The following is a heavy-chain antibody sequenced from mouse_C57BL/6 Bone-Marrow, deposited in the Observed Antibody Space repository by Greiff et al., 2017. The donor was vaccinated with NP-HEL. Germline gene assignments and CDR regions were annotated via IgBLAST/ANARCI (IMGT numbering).Heavy chain of an antibody. V-gene: IGHV1-22*01. D-gene: IGHD1-1*01. CDR2: INPNNGGT. CDR1: GYTFTDYN. CDR3: ARRGYYGSSPFAY. Sequence: EVQLQQSGPELVKPGASVKISCKASGYTFTDYNMHWVKQSHGKSLEWIGYINPNNGGTSYNQKFKGKATLTVNKSSSTAYMELRSLTSEDSAVYYCARRGYYGSSPFAYWGQGTLVTVSA. J-gene: IGHJ3*01.